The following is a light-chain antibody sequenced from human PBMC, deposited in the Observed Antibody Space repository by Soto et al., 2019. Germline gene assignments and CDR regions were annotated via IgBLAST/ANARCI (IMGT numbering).Light chain of an antibody. CDR1: SSDVGGYNF. Sequence: QSALTQPASVSGSPGQSITISCTGTSSDVGGYNFVSWYQQQPGKAPKLIIYEVSNRPSGVSNRFSGSKSGNTASLTISGLQAEDEADYYCGSYTSTTTPYVFGTGTKLTVL. V-gene: IGLV2-14*01. CDR2: EVS. CDR3: GSYTSTTTPYV. J-gene: IGLJ1*01.